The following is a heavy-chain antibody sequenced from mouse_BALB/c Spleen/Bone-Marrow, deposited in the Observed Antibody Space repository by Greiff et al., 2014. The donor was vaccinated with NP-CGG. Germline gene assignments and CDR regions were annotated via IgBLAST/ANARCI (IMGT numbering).Heavy chain of an antibody. J-gene: IGHJ4*01. D-gene: IGHD1-2*01. Sequence: QVQLQQSGAELARPGASVKMSCKASGYTFTSFTIHSVKQRPGQGLEWIGYINPSSGYTNYNQNFKDKATLTADKSASTAYMQLTSLTSEDSAVYYCARRDYGPFYALDYWGQGTSVTVSS. V-gene: IGHV1-4*01. CDR2: INPSSGYT. CDR3: ARRDYGPFYALDY. CDR1: GYTFTSFT.